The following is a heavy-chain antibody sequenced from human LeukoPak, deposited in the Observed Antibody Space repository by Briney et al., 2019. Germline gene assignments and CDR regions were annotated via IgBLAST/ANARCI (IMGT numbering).Heavy chain of an antibody. J-gene: IGHJ6*02. CDR3: ASYLTSIPSGMDV. Sequence: GGSLRPPCAASGLPFSRYWMHGLPHAPGKGLVWVSRISTDGSSTSYADSVKGRFTTSRDNGKNTLYLQMNSLRAEDTAVYYCASYLTSIPSGMDVWGQGTTVTVSS. CDR1: GLPFSRYW. D-gene: IGHD2/OR15-2a*01. CDR2: ISTDGSST. V-gene: IGHV3-74*01.